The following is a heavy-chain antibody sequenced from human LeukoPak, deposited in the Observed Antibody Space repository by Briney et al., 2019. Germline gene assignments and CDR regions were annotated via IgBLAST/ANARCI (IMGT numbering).Heavy chain of an antibody. Sequence: GGSLRLSCAASGFTFSSYGMHWVRQAPGKGLEWVAVISYDGSNKYYADSVKGRFTISRDNSKNTLYLQMNNLRAEDTAVYYCARDLSYFDYWGQGTLVTVSS. CDR3: ARDLSYFDY. V-gene: IGHV3-30*03. CDR2: ISYDGSNK. J-gene: IGHJ4*02. CDR1: GFTFSSYG.